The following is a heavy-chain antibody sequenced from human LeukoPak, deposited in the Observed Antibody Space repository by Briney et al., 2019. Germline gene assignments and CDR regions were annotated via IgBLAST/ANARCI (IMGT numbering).Heavy chain of an antibody. V-gene: IGHV3-33*01. Sequence: GGSLRLFCGASGFTFSSYGMHWVRQAPGKGLEWVAVIWYDGSNKYYADSVKGRFTISRDNSKNTLYLQMSSLRAEDTAVYYCARGDGYNTFDYWGQGTLVTVSS. CDR2: IWYDGSNK. D-gene: IGHD5-12*01. CDR3: ARGDGYNTFDY. J-gene: IGHJ4*02. CDR1: GFTFSSYG.